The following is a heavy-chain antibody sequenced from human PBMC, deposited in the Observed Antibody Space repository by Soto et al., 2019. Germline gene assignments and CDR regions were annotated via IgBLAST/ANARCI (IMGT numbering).Heavy chain of an antibody. V-gene: IGHV1-69*01. D-gene: IGHD1-26*01. Sequence: QVQLVQSGAEVKKPGSSVKVSCKASGGTLRSYSISWVRQAPGQGLEWMGGIIPIFGTANYAQKFQGRVTIIADESTSTAYMELTNLKSADTAVYDCARRRLGGNLTSDNWFSPWGQGPLVTVSS. CDR3: ARRRLGGNLTSDNWFSP. J-gene: IGHJ5*02. CDR1: GGTLRSYS. CDR2: IIPIFGTA.